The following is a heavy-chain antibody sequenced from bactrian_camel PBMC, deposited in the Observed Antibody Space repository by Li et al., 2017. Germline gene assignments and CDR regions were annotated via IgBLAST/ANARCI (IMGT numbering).Heavy chain of an antibody. V-gene: IGHV3-3*01. D-gene: IGHD1*01. Sequence: HVQLVESGGGSVQVGGSLRLSCLVSQHIFSSYCMAWFRETPGKEREGVAASVGMSTYYADSVKGRFTISRAKNILYLQMDNLKPEDTATYYCAAKAGYCSGFPSPRSYTYWGRGTQVTVS. CDR3: AAKAGYCSGFPSPRSYTY. CDR1: QHIFSSYC. J-gene: IGHJ4*01. CDR2: SVGMST.